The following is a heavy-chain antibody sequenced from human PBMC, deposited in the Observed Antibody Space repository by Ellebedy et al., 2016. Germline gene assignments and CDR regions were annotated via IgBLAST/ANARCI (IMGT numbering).Heavy chain of an antibody. D-gene: IGHD6-19*01. CDR2: IYTSGSP. CDR1: GGFVRDYY. J-gene: IGHJ3*01. CDR3: AKWNGGWYAFEV. V-gene: IGHV4-4*07. Sequence: SETLSLTCTVSGGFVRDYYWSWIRQPAGKGLEWIGRIYTSGSPNYNPSLKRRVTMSIDTSNNQVSLGLSSVTAAETAGYYCAKWNGGWYAFEVWGQGTMVTVSS.